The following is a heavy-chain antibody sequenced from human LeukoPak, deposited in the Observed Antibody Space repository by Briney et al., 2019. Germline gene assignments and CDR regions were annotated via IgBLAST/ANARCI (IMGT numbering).Heavy chain of an antibody. J-gene: IGHJ4*02. V-gene: IGHV3-7*01. CDR2: INEDGGGR. CDR3: ARDSSSGWYFELYLNPGFDY. Sequence: GGSLRLSCAASGFTFSSYWMTWVRQAPGKGLEWVANINEDGGGRYYVDSVKGRFTISRDNAKNSLYLQMNSLRAEDTAVYYCARDSSSGWYFELYLNPGFDYWGQGTLVTVSS. CDR1: GFTFSSYW. D-gene: IGHD6-19*01.